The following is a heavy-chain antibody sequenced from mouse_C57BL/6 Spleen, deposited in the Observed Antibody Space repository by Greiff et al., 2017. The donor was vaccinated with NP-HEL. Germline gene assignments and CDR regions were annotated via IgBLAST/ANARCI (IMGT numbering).Heavy chain of an antibody. D-gene: IGHD1-1*01. CDR1: GFTFSDYY. CDR2: ISNGGGST. V-gene: IGHV5-12*01. Sequence: EVQVVESGGGLVQPGGSLKLSCAASGFTFSDYYMYWVRQTPEERLEWVAYISNGGGSTYYPDTVKGRFTISRDNAKNTLYLQMSRLKSEDTAMYYCARQGTTVVARGAMDYWGQGTSVTVSA. CDR3: ARQGTTVVARGAMDY. J-gene: IGHJ4*01.